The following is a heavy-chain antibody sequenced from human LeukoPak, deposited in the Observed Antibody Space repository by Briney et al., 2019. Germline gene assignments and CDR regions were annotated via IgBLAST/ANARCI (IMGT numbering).Heavy chain of an antibody. CDR2: IIPVFGSV. Sequence: SVKVSCKVSGYTLTELSMHWVRQAPGQGLEWMGKIIPVFGSVIYAQKFEGRVTTTADQSTSTAYMELSSLTSEDTAVYYCAREEWNDMAFDIWGQGTMVTVSS. CDR3: AREEWNDMAFDI. V-gene: IGHV1-69*13. D-gene: IGHD1-1*01. CDR1: GYTLTELS. J-gene: IGHJ3*02.